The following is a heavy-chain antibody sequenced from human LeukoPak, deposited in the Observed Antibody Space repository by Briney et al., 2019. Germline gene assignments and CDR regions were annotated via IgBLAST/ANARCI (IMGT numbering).Heavy chain of an antibody. CDR1: GFTFDDYA. CDR2: ISYDGSNK. V-gene: IGHV3-30*18. CDR3: AKQVGYYYYYMDV. J-gene: IGHJ6*03. D-gene: IGHD1-26*01. Sequence: GGSLRLSCAASGFTFDDYAMSWVRQAPGKGLEWVAVISYDGSNKYYPDSVKGRFTISRDNSKNTLYLQMNSLRAEDTAVYYCAKQVGYYYYYMDVWGKGTTVTVSS.